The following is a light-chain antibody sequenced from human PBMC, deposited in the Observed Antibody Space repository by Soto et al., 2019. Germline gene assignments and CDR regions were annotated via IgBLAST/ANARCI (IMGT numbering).Light chain of an antibody. J-gene: IGKJ4*01. Sequence: EIQLTQSPSFLSASVGDRVTITCRASQGISSYLDWYQQKPGKAPKLLIYAASSLQGGVPSRFSGSGSGTEFTLTISSLQPEDFATYYCQQLNTYPLTFGGGTKVEIK. CDR2: AAS. CDR3: QQLNTYPLT. CDR1: QGISSY. V-gene: IGKV1-9*01.